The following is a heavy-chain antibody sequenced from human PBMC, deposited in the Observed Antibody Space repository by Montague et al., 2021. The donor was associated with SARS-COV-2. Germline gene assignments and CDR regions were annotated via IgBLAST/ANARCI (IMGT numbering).Heavy chain of an antibody. CDR2: LCYTGST. Sequence: SETLSLTCTVSGTSITSSYYYWGWLRQPPGKGPEWIGTLCYTGSTYYNPSLKLRITMSVDTSRNQFSLKLSSVTDADTALYYCARHTSAWYDYFEDWGQGTMVTVSS. V-gene: IGHV4-39*01. CDR1: GTSITSSYYY. D-gene: IGHD6-19*01. CDR3: ARHTSAWYDYFED. J-gene: IGHJ4*03.